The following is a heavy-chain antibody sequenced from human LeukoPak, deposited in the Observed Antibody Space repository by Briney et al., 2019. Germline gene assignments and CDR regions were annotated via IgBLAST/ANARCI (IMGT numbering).Heavy chain of an antibody. V-gene: IGHV3-11*01. Sequence: PGGSLRLSCAAPGFTFSDYYMSWIRQAPGKGLEWVSYISGSGSTIYYADSVKGRFTISRDNAKNSVYLQMNSLRAEDTAVYYCARDRVSYYYGMDVWGQGTTVTVSS. CDR2: ISGSGSTI. CDR1: GFTFSDYY. CDR3: ARDRVSYYYGMDV. D-gene: IGHD6-13*01. J-gene: IGHJ6*02.